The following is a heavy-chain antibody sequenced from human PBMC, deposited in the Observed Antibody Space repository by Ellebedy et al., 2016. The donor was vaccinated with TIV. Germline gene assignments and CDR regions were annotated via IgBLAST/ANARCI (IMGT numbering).Heavy chain of an antibody. V-gene: IGHV4-39*01. Sequence: MPGGSLRLSCTVSGGSISSSSYYWGWIRQHPGKGLEWIGSIYYSGSTYYNPSLKSRVTISVDTSKNQFSLKLSSVTAADTAVYYCARQGCSGGSCYYYYGMDVWGQGTTVTVSS. CDR3: ARQGCSGGSCYYYYGMDV. D-gene: IGHD2-15*01. CDR1: GGSISSSSYY. J-gene: IGHJ6*02. CDR2: IYYSGST.